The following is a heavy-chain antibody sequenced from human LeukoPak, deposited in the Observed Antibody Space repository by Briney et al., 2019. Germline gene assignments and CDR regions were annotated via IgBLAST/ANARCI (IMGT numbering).Heavy chain of an antibody. CDR2: MNPNSGNT. J-gene: IGHJ4*02. V-gene: IGHV1-8*01. CDR3: AQDGSGSYGGPFDY. Sequence: ASVKVSCKASGYTFTSYDINWLRQATGQGLEWMGWMNPNSGNTGYAQKFQGRVTMTRNTSISTAYMELSSLRSEDTAVYYCAQDGSGSYGGPFDYWGQGTLVTVSS. D-gene: IGHD3-10*01. CDR1: GYTFTSYD.